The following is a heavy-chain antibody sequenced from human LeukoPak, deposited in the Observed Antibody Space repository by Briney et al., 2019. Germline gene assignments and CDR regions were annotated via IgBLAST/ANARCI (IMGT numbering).Heavy chain of an antibody. CDR2: IYYSGST. V-gene: IGHV4-39*01. CDR1: GFTFSSYW. Sequence: GSLRLSCAASGFTFSSYWMSWVRQAPGKGLEWIGSIYYSGSTYYNPSLKSRVTISVDTSKNQFSLKLSSVTAADTAVYYCASEPYSNYDYYYYMDVWGKGTTVTVSS. CDR3: ASEPYSNYDYYYYMDV. D-gene: IGHD4-11*01. J-gene: IGHJ6*03.